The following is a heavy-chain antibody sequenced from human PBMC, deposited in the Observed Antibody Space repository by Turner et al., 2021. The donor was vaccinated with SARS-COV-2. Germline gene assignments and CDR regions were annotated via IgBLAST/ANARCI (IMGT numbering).Heavy chain of an antibody. CDR2: FEPEDGET. Sequence: QVQLVPSGAEVKTPGASVTVSCKVSGYTLTELSMHWVRQAPGKGLEGMGVFEPEDGETIYAQKFQGRVTMTEDTSTEKAYMELSSLRSEDTAVDYCATSNTIFGVVTNYYYYYGMDVWGQGTTVTVSS. CDR1: GYTLTELS. D-gene: IGHD3-3*01. CDR3: ATSNTIFGVVTNYYYYYGMDV. V-gene: IGHV1-24*01. J-gene: IGHJ6*02.